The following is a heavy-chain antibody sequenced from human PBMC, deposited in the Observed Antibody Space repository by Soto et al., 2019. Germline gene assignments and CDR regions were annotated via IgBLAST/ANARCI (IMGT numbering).Heavy chain of an antibody. V-gene: IGHV4-34*01. D-gene: IGHD3-10*01. CDR3: ARGGGYGSGSFPLYYYYYGMDV. CDR1: GGSFSGYY. CDR2: IHHSGSA. Sequence: SETLSLTCAVYGGSFSGYYWSWIRQPPGKGLEWIGEIHHSGSANYNPSLKSRVTISVDTSKNQFSLELSSVTAADTAVYYCARGGGYGSGSFPLYYYYYGMDVWGQGTTVTVS. J-gene: IGHJ6*02.